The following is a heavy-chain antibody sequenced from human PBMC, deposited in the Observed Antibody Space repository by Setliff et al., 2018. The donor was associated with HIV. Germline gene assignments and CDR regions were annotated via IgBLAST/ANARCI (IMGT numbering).Heavy chain of an antibody. V-gene: IGHV3-23*01. J-gene: IGHJ3*02. Sequence: GSLRLSCAASGFTFSTYAMGWVRQAPGKGLEWVSTVGAVGAPTHYAESVKGRFTISKDNSKNTLYLQMSSLRDEDTAVYYCAKVFAYGVDGFDIWGQGTMVTVSS. CDR1: GFTFSTYA. CDR2: VGAVGAPT. CDR3: AKVFAYGVDGFDI. D-gene: IGHD4-17*01.